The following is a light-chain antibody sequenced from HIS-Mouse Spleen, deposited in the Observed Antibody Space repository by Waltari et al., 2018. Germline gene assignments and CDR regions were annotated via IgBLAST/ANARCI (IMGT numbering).Light chain of an antibody. CDR1: QGISSA. CDR2: DAS. Sequence: AIQLTQSPSSLSASVGDRVTITCRASQGISSALAWYQQKPGKAPKLLIYDASSLESGVPSRFSGSESVTDFTLTISSLQPEDFATYYCQQFNSYLLFTFGPGTKVDIK. J-gene: IGKJ3*01. CDR3: QQFNSYLLFT. V-gene: IGKV1-13*02.